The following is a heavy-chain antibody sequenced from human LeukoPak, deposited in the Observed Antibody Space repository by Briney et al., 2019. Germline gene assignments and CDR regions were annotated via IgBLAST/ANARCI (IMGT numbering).Heavy chain of an antibody. Sequence: PSGTLSLTCAVSGGSISSSNWWSWVRQPPEKGLEWIGEIYHSGSTNYNPSLKSRVTISVDKSKNQFSLNLSSVTAADTAVYYCARASHWNQLHYFDYWGQGALVTVSS. CDR2: IYHSGST. V-gene: IGHV4-4*02. CDR3: ARASHWNQLHYFDY. J-gene: IGHJ4*02. CDR1: GGSISSSNW. D-gene: IGHD1-1*01.